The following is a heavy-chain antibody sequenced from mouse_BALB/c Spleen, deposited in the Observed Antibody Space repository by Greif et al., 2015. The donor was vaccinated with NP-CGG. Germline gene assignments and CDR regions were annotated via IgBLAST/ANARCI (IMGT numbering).Heavy chain of an antibody. Sequence: VQLQQSGAELVRPGASVKLSCKASGYTFTSYWINWVKQRPGQGLEWIGNIYPSDSYTNYNQKFKDKATLTVDKSSSTAYMQLSSPTSEDSAVYYCTQEYGNYVGFAYWGQGTLVTVSA. D-gene: IGHD2-10*02. CDR2: IYPSDSYT. J-gene: IGHJ3*01. V-gene: IGHV1-69*02. CDR1: GYTFTSYW. CDR3: TQEYGNYVGFAY.